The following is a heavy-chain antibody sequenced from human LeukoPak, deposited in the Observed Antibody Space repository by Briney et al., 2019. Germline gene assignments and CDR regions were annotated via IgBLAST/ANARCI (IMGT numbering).Heavy chain of an antibody. V-gene: IGHV4-39*07. Sequence: PSETLSLTCTVSGGSISSSSYYWGWIRQPPGKGLEWIGSIYYSGSTYYNPSLKSRVTISVDTSKNQFSLKLSSVTAADTAVYYCARIIVGATIGLDYWGQGTLVTVSS. D-gene: IGHD1-26*01. J-gene: IGHJ4*02. CDR1: GGSISSSSYY. CDR3: ARIIVGATIGLDY. CDR2: IYYSGST.